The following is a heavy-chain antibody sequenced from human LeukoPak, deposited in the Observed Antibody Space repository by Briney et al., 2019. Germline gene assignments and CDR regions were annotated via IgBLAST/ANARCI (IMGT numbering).Heavy chain of an antibody. CDR1: GFTFSSYG. CDR3: AKGTYYDILTGYYNPDY. CDR2: ISYDGSNK. V-gene: IGHV3-30*18. J-gene: IGHJ4*02. Sequence: GGSLRLSCAASGFTFSSYGMHWVRQAPGKGLEWVAVISYDGSNKYYADSVKGRFTISRDNSKNTLYLQMNSLRAEDTAVYYCAKGTYYDILTGYYNPDYWGQGTLVTVSS. D-gene: IGHD3-9*01.